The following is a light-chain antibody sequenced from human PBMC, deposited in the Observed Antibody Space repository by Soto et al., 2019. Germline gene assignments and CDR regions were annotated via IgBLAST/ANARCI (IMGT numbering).Light chain of an antibody. CDR3: SSYTTSSTVV. J-gene: IGLJ2*01. CDR2: DVS. V-gene: IGLV2-14*03. CDR1: SSDVGGYNY. Sequence: QSALTQPASVSGSPGQSITISCTGTSSDVGGYNYVSWYQQHPGEAPRVIIHDVSNRPSGISNRFSGSKSGNTAALTIFGLQAEDEADYYCSSYTTSSTVVFGGGTKLTVL.